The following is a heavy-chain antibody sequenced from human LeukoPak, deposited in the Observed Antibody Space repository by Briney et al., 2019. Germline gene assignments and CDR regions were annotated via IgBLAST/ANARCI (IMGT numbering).Heavy chain of an antibody. Sequence: GGSLRLSCAASGFTFSSYGMHWVRQAPGKGLEWVAFIRYDGSNKYYADSVKGRFTISRDNSKNTLYLQMNSLRAEDTAVYYCAKGEVRYFDWLFINYYYYMDVWGKGTTVTISS. J-gene: IGHJ6*03. D-gene: IGHD3-9*01. CDR2: IRYDGSNK. CDR3: AKGEVRYFDWLFINYYYYMDV. V-gene: IGHV3-30*02. CDR1: GFTFSSYG.